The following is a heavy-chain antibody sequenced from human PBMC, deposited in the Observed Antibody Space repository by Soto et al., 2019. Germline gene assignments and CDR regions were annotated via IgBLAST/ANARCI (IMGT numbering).Heavy chain of an antibody. D-gene: IGHD3-10*01. CDR1: GFTFSSYA. CDR3: AKDRDLYGSSYYNCIDV. Sequence: GGSLRLSCAASGFTFSSYAMRWVRQAPGKGLEWVSGIRGSGDSTYYADSVRGRFTISRDNSKNTLYLQMSSLRAEDTAIYYCAKDRDLYGSSYYNCIDVWDQGTTVTVSS. J-gene: IGHJ6*02. V-gene: IGHV3-23*01. CDR2: IRGSGDST.